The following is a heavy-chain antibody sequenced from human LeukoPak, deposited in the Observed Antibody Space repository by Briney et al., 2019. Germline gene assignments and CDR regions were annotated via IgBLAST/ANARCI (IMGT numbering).Heavy chain of an antibody. J-gene: IGHJ5*02. CDR1: GDSMTGYY. CDR2: IFYSGGT. Sequence: SEALSLTCTVSGDSMTGYYWSWIRQSPGKGLDWIGYIFYSGGTKYNRSLKSRVSVSVDTSKKQFSLRLRSVTAADTAVYYCARHASAGTYRNFFDVWGPGALVTVSS. D-gene: IGHD3-16*02. CDR3: ARHASAGTYRNFFDV. V-gene: IGHV4-59*08.